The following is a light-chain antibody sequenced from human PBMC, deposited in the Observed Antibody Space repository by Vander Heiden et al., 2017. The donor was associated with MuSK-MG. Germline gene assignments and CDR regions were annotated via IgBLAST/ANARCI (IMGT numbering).Light chain of an antibody. CDR3: QQRNFGPPPET. Sequence: EIVFAQSPAPLSLSPGVGATLSSTAQQSINNYYAWYQQKHGQAPRLLIFDASTRALGTEARFSGSGCGTDFILTISSLELEDFEIYSCQQRNFGPPPETFGQGTKVEIK. CDR1: QSINNY. J-gene: IGKJ1*01. V-gene: IGKV3-11*01. CDR2: DAS.